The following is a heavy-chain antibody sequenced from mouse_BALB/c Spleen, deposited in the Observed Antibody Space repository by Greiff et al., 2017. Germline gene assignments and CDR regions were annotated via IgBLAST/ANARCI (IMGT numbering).Heavy chain of an antibody. Sequence: VQLQQSGPELVKPGASVKISCKASGYTFTDYNMHWVKQSHGKSLEWIGYIYPYNGGTGYNQKFKSKATLTVDNSSSTAYMELRSLTSEDSAVYYCAREGLRRGAMDYWGQGTSVTVSS. CDR3: AREGLRRGAMDY. D-gene: IGHD2-4*01. V-gene: IGHV1S29*02. CDR2: IYPYNGGT. J-gene: IGHJ4*01. CDR1: GYTFTDYN.